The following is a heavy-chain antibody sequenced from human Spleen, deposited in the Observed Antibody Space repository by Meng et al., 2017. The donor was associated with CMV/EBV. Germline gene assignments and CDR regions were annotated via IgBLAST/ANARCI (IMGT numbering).Heavy chain of an antibody. D-gene: IGHD6-13*01. CDR2: VSYDGSYK. CDR1: FSFSNFY. Sequence: FSFSNFYMHWVRQAPGKGLEWVAVVSYDGSYKSLSDSVKGRFTISRDNSKSTLYLQMNSLRSEDTAMYYCAKDRGGGSSWYEDYFDFWGQGTLVTVSS. J-gene: IGHJ4*02. V-gene: IGHV3-30*18. CDR3: AKDRGGGSSWYEDYFDF.